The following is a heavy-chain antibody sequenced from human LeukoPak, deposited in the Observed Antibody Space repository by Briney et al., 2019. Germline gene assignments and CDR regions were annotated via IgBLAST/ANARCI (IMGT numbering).Heavy chain of an antibody. D-gene: IGHD6-19*01. CDR2: ISYDGSNK. CDR3: ARDGDLYSSGWYGIDY. V-gene: IGHV3-30-3*01. Sequence: GGSLRLSCAASGFTFSSYAMRWVRQAPGKGLEWVAVISYDGSNKYYADSVKGRFTISRDNSKNTLYLQMNSLRAEDTAVYYCARDGDLYSSGWYGIDYWGQGTLVTVSS. J-gene: IGHJ4*02. CDR1: GFTFSSYA.